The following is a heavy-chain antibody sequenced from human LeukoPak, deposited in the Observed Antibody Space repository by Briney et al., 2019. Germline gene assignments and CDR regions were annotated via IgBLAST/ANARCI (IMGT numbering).Heavy chain of an antibody. Sequence: GGSLRLSCAASGFTLSNYAMSWVRQAPGKGLEWVSAISGSDGRTYYADSVKGRFTISRDNSKNTLFLQMNSLRAEDTAIYYCAKDVVVDYWGQGTLVTVSS. CDR2: ISGSDGRT. CDR3: AKDVVVDY. J-gene: IGHJ4*02. V-gene: IGHV3-23*01. CDR1: GFTLSNYA. D-gene: IGHD2-15*01.